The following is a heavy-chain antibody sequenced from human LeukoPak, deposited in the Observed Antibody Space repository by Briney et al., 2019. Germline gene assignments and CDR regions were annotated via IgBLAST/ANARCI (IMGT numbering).Heavy chain of an antibody. CDR2: ISYDGSNK. CDR3: AKDIQLWLLDY. V-gene: IGHV3-30*18. Sequence: PGRSLRLSCAASGFTFSSYGMHWVRQAPGKGLEWVAVISYDGSNKYYADSVKGRFTISRDNSKNTLYLQMNSLRAEDTAVYYCAKDIQLWLLDYWGQGTLVTVSS. J-gene: IGHJ4*02. CDR1: GFTFSSYG. D-gene: IGHD5-18*01.